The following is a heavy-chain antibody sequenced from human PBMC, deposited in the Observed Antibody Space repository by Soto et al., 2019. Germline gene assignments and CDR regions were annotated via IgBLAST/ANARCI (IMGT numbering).Heavy chain of an antibody. CDR2: IIPVFGTA. J-gene: IGHJ6*02. D-gene: IGHD3-3*01. Sequence: SVKVSCKASGGTFSSYAISWVRQAPGQGLEWMGGIIPVFGTANYAQKFQGRVAVTADESTSTAYMELSSLRSEDTAVYFCASSRTTVFGVPPMAKDNYYDVDVWAQRTQGTVSS. CDR3: ASSRTTVFGVPPMAKDNYYDVDV. V-gene: IGHV1-69*13. CDR1: GGTFSSYA.